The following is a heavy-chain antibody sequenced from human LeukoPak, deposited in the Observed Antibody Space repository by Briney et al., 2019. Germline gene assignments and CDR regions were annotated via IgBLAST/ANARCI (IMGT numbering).Heavy chain of an antibody. CDR3: ARRDDYGDFLNWFDP. Sequence: SETLSLTCTVSGDSIKSYYWSWIRQPAGKGLEWIGRVYTNGNTNYNPSLKSRVTISVDTSKNQFSLKLSSVTAADTAVYYCARRDDYGDFLNWFDPWGQGTLVTVSS. CDR2: VYTNGNT. CDR1: GDSIKSYY. J-gene: IGHJ5*02. D-gene: IGHD4-17*01. V-gene: IGHV4-4*07.